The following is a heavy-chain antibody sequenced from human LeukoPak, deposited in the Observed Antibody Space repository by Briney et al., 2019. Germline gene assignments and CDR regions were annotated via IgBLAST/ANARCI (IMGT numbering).Heavy chain of an antibody. CDR3: AREAYGSGKRYFDY. J-gene: IGHJ4*02. Sequence: SGGSLRLSCAASGFIFSNYWMPWVRQVPGKGLLWVSRIDSDENGGSGTMYADSVKGRFTISRDNAMNTLYLHMNSLRVEDTAVFYCAREAYGSGKRYFDYWGQGTLVTVSS. D-gene: IGHD3-10*01. CDR2: IDSDENGGSGT. V-gene: IGHV3-74*03. CDR1: GFIFSNYW.